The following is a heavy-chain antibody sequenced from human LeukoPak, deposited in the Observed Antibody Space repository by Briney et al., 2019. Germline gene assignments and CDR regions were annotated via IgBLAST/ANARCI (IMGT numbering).Heavy chain of an antibody. D-gene: IGHD3-9*01. CDR3: AGAYYDILTGYSVFDWLDP. J-gene: IGHJ5*02. CDR2: ISSSGSTI. V-gene: IGHV3-11*01. Sequence: GGSLRLSCAASGFTFSDYYMSWIRQAPGKGLEWVSYISSSGSTIYYADSVKGRFTISRDNAKNSLYLQMNSLRAEDTAVYYCAGAYYDILTGYSVFDWLDPWGQGTLVTVSS. CDR1: GFTFSDYY.